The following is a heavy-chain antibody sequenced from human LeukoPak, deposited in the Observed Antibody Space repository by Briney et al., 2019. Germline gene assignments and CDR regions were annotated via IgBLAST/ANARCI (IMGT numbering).Heavy chain of an antibody. CDR1: GYTFTSYG. D-gene: IGHD6-19*01. CDR2: INPNSGGT. J-gene: IGHJ6*03. CDR3: ARGSSGWYGLHYYYYMDV. Sequence: ASVKVSCKASGYTFTSYGISWVRQAPGQGLEWMGWINPNSGGTNYAQKLQGRVTMTTDTSTSTAYMELRSLRSDDTAVYYCARGSSGWYGLHYYYYMDVWGKGTTVTVSS. V-gene: IGHV1-18*01.